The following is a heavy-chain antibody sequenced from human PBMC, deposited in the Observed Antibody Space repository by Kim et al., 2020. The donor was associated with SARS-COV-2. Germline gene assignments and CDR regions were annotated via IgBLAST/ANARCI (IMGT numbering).Heavy chain of an antibody. CDR2: ISSSSSYI. CDR3: ARDFPPGQLDAFDI. V-gene: IGHV3-21*01. CDR1: GFTFSSYS. Sequence: GGSLRLSCAASGFTFSSYSMNWVRQAPGKGLEWVSSISSSSSYIYYADSVKGRFTISRDNAKNSLYLQMNSLRAEDTAVYYCARDFPPGQLDAFDIWGQGTMVTVSS. J-gene: IGHJ3*02. D-gene: IGHD5-18*01.